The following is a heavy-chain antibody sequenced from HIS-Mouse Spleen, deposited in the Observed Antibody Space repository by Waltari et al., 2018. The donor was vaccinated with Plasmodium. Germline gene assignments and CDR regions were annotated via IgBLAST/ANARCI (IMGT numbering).Heavy chain of an antibody. Sequence: QVQLQESGPGLVKPSETLSLTCTVSGGAISSSYCSWIRQPAGKGLEWIGRIYTSGSTNYNPSLKSRVTMSVDTSKNQFSLKLSSVTAADTAVYYCARGPAAAGNWRHYGMDVWGQGTTVTVSS. V-gene: IGHV4-4*07. D-gene: IGHD6-13*01. J-gene: IGHJ6*02. CDR1: GGAISSSY. CDR2: IYTSGST. CDR3: ARGPAAAGNWRHYGMDV.